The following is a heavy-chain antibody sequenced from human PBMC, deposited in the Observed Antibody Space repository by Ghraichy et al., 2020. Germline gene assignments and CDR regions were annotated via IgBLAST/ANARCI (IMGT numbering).Heavy chain of an antibody. CDR3: ARHGPAPVLRFLEWTDDAFDI. Sequence: SGPTLVKPTQTLTLTCTFSGFSLSTSGVGVGWIRQPPGKALEWLALIYWDDDKRYGPSLKSRLTITKDTSKNQVVLTMTNMDPVDTATYYCARHGPAPVLRFLEWTDDAFDIWGQGTMVTVSS. CDR2: IYWDDDK. J-gene: IGHJ3*02. V-gene: IGHV2-5*05. D-gene: IGHD3-3*01. CDR1: GFSLSTSGVG.